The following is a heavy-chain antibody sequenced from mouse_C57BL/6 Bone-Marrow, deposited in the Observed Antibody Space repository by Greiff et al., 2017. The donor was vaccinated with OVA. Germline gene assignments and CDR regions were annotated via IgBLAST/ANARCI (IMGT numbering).Heavy chain of an antibody. CDR1: GFTFTNYY. D-gene: IGHD1-1*01. CDR3: ARYKGRVAVDYFDY. J-gene: IGHJ2*01. Sequence: EVQLVESGGGLVQPGDSLSLSCAASGFTFTNYYMSWVRQPPGKALEWLAFLRNKPNGSTTEYSASVKGRFTISRDNSHSILYLQMNALRAEDSATYYGARYKGRVAVDYFDYWGQGTALTVSS. V-gene: IGHV7-3*01. CDR2: LRNKPNGSTT.